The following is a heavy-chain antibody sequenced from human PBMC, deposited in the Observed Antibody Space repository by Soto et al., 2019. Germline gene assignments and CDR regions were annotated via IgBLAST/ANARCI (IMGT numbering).Heavy chain of an antibody. J-gene: IGHJ6*02. CDR1: VVSISSYY. D-gene: IGHD2-2*01. Sequence: XETLSLTCTFSVVSISSYYWSCIRHPPGKGLEWIGYIYYSGSTNYNPSLKSRVTISVDTSKNQFSLKLSSVTAADTAVYYCARLMPNYYHYGMHVWGQGTTVT. CDR2: IYYSGST. V-gene: IGHV4-59*01. CDR3: ARLMPNYYHYGMHV.